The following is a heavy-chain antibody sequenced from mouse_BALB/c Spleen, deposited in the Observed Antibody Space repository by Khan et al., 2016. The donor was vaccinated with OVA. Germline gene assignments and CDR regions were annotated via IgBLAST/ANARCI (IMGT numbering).Heavy chain of an antibody. CDR2: IWSDGST. V-gene: IGHV2-6-1*01. J-gene: IGHJ4*01. CDR1: GFSLTNYG. D-gene: IGHD2-10*01. Sequence: GQLKQSGPGLVAPSQSLSITCTISGFSLTNYGVHWVRQPPGKGLEWLVVIWSDGSTTYNSALKSRLTITKDNSKSQVFLKMNSLQTDDTAMYFCARQPYYHYNIMDYWGQGTSVTVSS. CDR3: ARQPYYHYNIMDY.